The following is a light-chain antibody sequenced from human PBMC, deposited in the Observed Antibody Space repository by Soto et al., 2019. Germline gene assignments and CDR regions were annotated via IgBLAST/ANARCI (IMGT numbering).Light chain of an antibody. CDR1: QSVSSSS. CDR2: EAS. J-gene: IGKJ1*01. Sequence: LVSTQPSDILSLSPGERATLSCRASQSVSSSSLAWYQQNPGQAPRLLIYEASSRATGIPDRFSGSGSGTDFTLTISRLEPEDFAVYYCQQYRTFGQGTKVDIK. CDR3: QQYRT. V-gene: IGKV3-20*01.